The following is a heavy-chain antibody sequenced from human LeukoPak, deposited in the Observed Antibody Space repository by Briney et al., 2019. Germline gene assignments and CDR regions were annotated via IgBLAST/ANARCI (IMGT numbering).Heavy chain of an antibody. CDR3: ARDLPISTNWNSEYFQH. V-gene: IGHV3-30*04. CDR1: GFTFNNYA. D-gene: IGHD1-1*01. Sequence: PGGSLRLSCAGSGFTFNNYALRWVRQAPGKGLEWVAVISFDGTNDSYADSVKGRFTISRDNSKDTVHLQMNSLRPEDSAVYYCARDLPISTNWNSEYFQHWGQGTLVTVSS. J-gene: IGHJ1*01. CDR2: ISFDGTND.